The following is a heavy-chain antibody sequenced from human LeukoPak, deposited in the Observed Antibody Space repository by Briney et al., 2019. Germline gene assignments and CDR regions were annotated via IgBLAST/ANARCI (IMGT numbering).Heavy chain of an antibody. D-gene: IGHD3-22*01. V-gene: IGHV4-39*01. Sequence: PSETLSLTCTVSGGSISSGSYYWGWIRQPPGTGLEWIGSIYYSGSTYYNPSLKSRVTISVDTSKNQFSLNLSSVTAADTAVYYCARLYYDSSGYYQICYFDYWGQGTLVTVSS. J-gene: IGHJ4*02. CDR2: IYYSGST. CDR3: ARLYYDSSGYYQICYFDY. CDR1: GGSISSGSYY.